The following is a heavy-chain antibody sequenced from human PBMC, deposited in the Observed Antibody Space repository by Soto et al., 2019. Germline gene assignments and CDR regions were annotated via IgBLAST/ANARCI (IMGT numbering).Heavy chain of an antibody. V-gene: IGHV1-3*01. CDR3: ARDPNDSSAYYHHYYYGMDV. J-gene: IGHJ6*02. D-gene: IGHD3-22*01. CDR2: INAGNGNT. CDR1: GYTFTSYG. Sequence: ASVKVSCQASGYTFTSYGIHWVRQAPGQRLEWTGWINAGNGNTKYSEKFQGRVTITRDTSASTAYLELSSLRSEDTAVYYCARDPNDSSAYYHHYYYGMDVWGQGTTVTVSS.